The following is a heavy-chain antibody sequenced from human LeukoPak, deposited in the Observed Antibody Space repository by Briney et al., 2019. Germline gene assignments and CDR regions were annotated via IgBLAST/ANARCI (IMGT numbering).Heavy chain of an antibody. CDR1: GYTFTDHY. Sequence: ASVKVPCKASGYTFTDHYMQWLRQAPGQGLEWMGWINPNSGGTVLAQKFQDRITMTRDTSISTVYMELSRLSSDDTAVYYCARDTSLLGWFDPWGQGTLVTVSS. CDR3: ARDTSLLGWFDP. D-gene: IGHD2-21*01. CDR2: INPNSGGT. J-gene: IGHJ5*02. V-gene: IGHV1-2*02.